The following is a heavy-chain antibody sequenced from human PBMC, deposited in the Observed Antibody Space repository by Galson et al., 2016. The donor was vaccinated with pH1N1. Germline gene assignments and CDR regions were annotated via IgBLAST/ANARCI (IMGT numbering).Heavy chain of an antibody. J-gene: IGHJ6*02. CDR3: AGGDGGTPYNYYGMDV. CDR2: IIPIFRTT. CDR1: GGTFNKYA. V-gene: IGHV1-69*13. D-gene: IGHD1-1*01. Sequence: SVKVSCKASGGTFNKYAISWIRQAPGQGLEWMGGIIPIFRTTNYAQKFQGRVTVTADEFTSTAYMELSSLRSEDTALYYCAGGDGGTPYNYYGMDVWGQGTTVTVSS.